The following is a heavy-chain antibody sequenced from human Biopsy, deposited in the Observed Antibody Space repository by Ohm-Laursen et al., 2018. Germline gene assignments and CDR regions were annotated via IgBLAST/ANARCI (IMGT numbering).Heavy chain of an antibody. CDR3: ARVGSGWAPFDK. Sequence: TLSLTCAVSGYSLSSDYLWGWIRQAPGKTLAWLGNIFKDGNTHYNPSLRSRLIISIDTSKNQFSLMMTSVSGADTAVYFCARVGSGWAPFDKWGPGTLVTVSS. D-gene: IGHD6-19*01. CDR2: IFKDGNT. J-gene: IGHJ4*02. CDR1: GYSLSSDYL. V-gene: IGHV4-38-2*01.